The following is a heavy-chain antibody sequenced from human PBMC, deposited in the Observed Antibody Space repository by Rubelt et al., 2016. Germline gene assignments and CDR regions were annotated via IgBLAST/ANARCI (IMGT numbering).Heavy chain of an antibody. Sequence: GASVKVSCKASGYTFTSYYMHWVRQAPGQGLEWMGIINPSGGSTSYAQKFQGRVTITADKSTSTAYMELSSLRSEDTAVYYCARDIRNIVVVVAATDYYYYGMDVWGQGTTVTVSS. V-gene: IGHV1-46*01. CDR2: INPSGGST. CDR3: ARDIRNIVVVVAATDYYYYGMDV. D-gene: IGHD2-15*01. J-gene: IGHJ6*02. CDR1: GYTFTSYY.